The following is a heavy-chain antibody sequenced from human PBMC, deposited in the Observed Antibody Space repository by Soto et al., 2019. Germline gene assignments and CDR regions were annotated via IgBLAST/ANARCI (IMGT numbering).Heavy chain of an antibody. CDR3: ARAVTPSYYYGSAVHYYYYYMDV. D-gene: IGHD3-10*01. CDR2: INAGNGNT. J-gene: IGHJ6*03. CDR1: GYTFTSYA. V-gene: IGHV1-3*01. Sequence: GASVKVSCKASGYTFTSYAMHWVRQAPGQRLEWMGWINAGNGNTKYSQKFQGRVTITRDTSASTAYMELSSLRSEDTAVYYCARAVTPSYYYGSAVHYYYYYMDVWGKGTTVTVSS.